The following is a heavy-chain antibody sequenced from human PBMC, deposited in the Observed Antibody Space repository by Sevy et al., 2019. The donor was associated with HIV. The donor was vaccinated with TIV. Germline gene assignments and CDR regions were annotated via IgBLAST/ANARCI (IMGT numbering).Heavy chain of an antibody. CDR2: IKSVFDGGAI. CDR1: GFTFSSAW. J-gene: IGHJ6*02. V-gene: IGHV3-15*01. CDR3: ITDPAYRGYDEEVINYYFYGMDV. D-gene: IGHD5-12*01. Sequence: GGSLRLSCTASGFTFSSAWMSWVRQAPGKGLEWVGRIKSVFDGGAIDYAAPVKGRFSISREDSKTPLYLQMNSLKTDDTAVYYCITDPAYRGYDEEVINYYFYGMDVWGQGTTVTVSS.